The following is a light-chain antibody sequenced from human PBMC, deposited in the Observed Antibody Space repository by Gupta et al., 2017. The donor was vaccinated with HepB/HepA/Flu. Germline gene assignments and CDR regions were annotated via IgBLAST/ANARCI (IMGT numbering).Light chain of an antibody. CDR3: QQDDDYLPT. CDR2: WAS. Sequence: DIVMTQSPESLTVSLGERASINCRSSQSVLSRSDNKKYLAWYQQKPGQSPKLLIYWASTRESGVPDRVSGSGSGTDFTLTISSLQAEDVGLYYCQQDDDYLPTFGPGTKVDF. V-gene: IGKV4-1*01. CDR1: QSVLSRSDNKKY. J-gene: IGKJ3*01.